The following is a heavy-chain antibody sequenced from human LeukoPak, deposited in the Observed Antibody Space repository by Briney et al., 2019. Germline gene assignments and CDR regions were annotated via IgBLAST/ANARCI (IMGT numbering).Heavy chain of an antibody. D-gene: IGHD3-22*01. CDR3: GXXYYDSSGYYIDY. CDR1: GFTFSYYY. Sequence: GGSLRLSCAASGFTFSYYYMGWIRQAPGKGLEWLAYIIDSSSTIYYVDSVKGRFTISRDNSKNSPDLQMNGLRADDTAVYYXGXXYYDSSGYYIDYWGQGTLVTVSS. CDR2: IIDSSSTI. V-gene: IGHV3-11*01. J-gene: IGHJ4*02.